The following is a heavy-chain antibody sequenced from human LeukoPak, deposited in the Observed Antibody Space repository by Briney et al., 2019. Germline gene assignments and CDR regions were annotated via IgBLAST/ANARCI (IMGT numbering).Heavy chain of an antibody. CDR3: ARVGDYGGNPYYFDY. CDR2: ISGSGGST. J-gene: IGHJ4*02. V-gene: IGHV3-23*01. D-gene: IGHD4-23*01. Sequence: PGGSLRLSCAAPGFTFSSYSMNWVRQAPGKGLDWVSGISGSGGSTYYADSVKGRFTISRDNSKNTLYLQMSSLRAEDTAVYYCARVGDYGGNPYYFDYWGQGTLVTVSS. CDR1: GFTFSSYS.